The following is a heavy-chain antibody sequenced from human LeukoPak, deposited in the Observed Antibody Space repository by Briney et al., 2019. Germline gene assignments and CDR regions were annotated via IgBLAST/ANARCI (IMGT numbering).Heavy chain of an antibody. CDR2: INTDGSST. J-gene: IGHJ5*02. V-gene: IGHV3-74*01. CDR1: GFTFSSYW. CDR3: AYCGGDCSGGWFDP. D-gene: IGHD2-21*02. Sequence: GGSLRLSCAASGFTFSSYWMHWVRQAPGKGLVWVSRINTDGSSTYYADSVKGRFTISRDNSKNTLYLQMNSLRAEDTAVYYCAYCGGDCSGGWFDPWGQGTLVTVSS.